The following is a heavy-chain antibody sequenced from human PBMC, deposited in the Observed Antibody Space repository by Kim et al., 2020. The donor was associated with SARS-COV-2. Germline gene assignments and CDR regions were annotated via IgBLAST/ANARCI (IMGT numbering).Heavy chain of an antibody. J-gene: IGHJ6*01. Sequence: GGSLRLSCAASGFTFSSYAMHWVRQAPGKGLEWVAVISYDGSNKYYADSVKGRFTISRDNSKNTLYLQMNSLRAEDTAVYYFARDTEVSSTSYYYYGMYV. D-gene: IGHD2-2*01. CDR1: GFTFSSYA. CDR3: ARDTEVSSTSYYYYGMYV. V-gene: IGHV3-30-3*01. CDR2: ISYDGSNK.